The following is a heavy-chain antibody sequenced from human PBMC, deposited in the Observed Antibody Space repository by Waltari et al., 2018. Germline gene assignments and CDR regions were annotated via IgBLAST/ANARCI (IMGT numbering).Heavy chain of an antibody. J-gene: IGHJ3*02. CDR2: IYTSGST. CDR3: ARDPGGIAVAGTGAFDI. Sequence: QVQLQESGPGLVKPSETLSLTCTVSGGSISRYYWRWLRPPAGKGLEWIGRIYTSGSTNYNPSLKSRVTMSVDTSKNQFSLKLSSVTAADTAVYYCARDPGGIAVAGTGAFDIWGQGTMVTVSS. CDR1: GGSISRYY. D-gene: IGHD6-19*01. V-gene: IGHV4-4*07.